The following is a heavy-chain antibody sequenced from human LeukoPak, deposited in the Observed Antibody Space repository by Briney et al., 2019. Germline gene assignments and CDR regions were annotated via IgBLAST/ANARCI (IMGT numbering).Heavy chain of an antibody. CDR3: ARGLVVVAATSRPDAFDI. Sequence: PGGSPRLSCAASGFTFSSYAMSWIRQAPGKGLEWVSYISSSGSTIYYADSVKGRFTISRDNAKNSLYLQMNSLRAEDTAVYYCARGLVVVAATSRPDAFDIWGQGTMVTVSS. CDR1: GFTFSSYA. J-gene: IGHJ3*02. V-gene: IGHV3-11*01. CDR2: ISSSGSTI. D-gene: IGHD2-15*01.